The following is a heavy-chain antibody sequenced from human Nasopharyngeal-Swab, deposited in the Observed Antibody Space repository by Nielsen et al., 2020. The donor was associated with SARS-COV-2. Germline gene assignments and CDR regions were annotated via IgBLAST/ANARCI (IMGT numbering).Heavy chain of an antibody. CDR3: ARSSTTVTTSLFTGYLKLYYYYMDV. CDR2: IIPIFGTA. V-gene: IGHV1-69*01. Sequence: WVRQAPGQGLEWMGGIIPIFGTANYAQKFQGRVTITADESTSTAYMELSSLRSEDTAVYYCARSSTTVTTSLFTGYLKLYYYYMDVWGKGTTVTVSS. J-gene: IGHJ6*03. D-gene: IGHD4-17*01.